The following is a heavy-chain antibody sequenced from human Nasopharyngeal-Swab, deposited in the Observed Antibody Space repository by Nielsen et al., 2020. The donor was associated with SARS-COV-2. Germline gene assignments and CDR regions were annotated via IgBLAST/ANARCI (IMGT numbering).Heavy chain of an antibody. V-gene: IGHV3-30*18. D-gene: IGHD3-10*01. J-gene: IGHJ6*02. CDR2: ISYDGSNK. CDR3: AKDPYYYGSGSYFWPQVMLEKYYYGMDV. Sequence: WIRQPPGKGLEWVAVISYDGSNKYYADSVKGRFTISRDNSKNTLYLQMNSLRAEDTAVHYCAKDPYYYGSGSYFWPQVMLEKYYYGMDVWGQGTTVTVSS.